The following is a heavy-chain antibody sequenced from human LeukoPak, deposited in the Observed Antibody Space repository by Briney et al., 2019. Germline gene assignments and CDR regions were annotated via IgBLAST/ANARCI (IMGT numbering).Heavy chain of an antibody. Sequence: SETLSLTCTVSGGSISSYYWSWIRQPAGKGLEWIGRIYTNGSTNYNPSLKSRVTMSVDTSKNQFSLKLSSVTAADTAVYYCAGEFDYYGSGSYWLFDYWGQGTLVTVSS. CDR3: AGEFDYYGSGSYWLFDY. J-gene: IGHJ4*02. CDR1: GGSISSYY. V-gene: IGHV4-4*07. CDR2: IYTNGST. D-gene: IGHD3-10*01.